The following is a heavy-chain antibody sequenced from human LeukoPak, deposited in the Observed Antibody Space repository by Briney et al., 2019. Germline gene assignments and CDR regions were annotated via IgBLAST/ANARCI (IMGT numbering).Heavy chain of an antibody. Sequence: PGGSLRLSCAASGFTFSSYAMSWVRQAPGKGLEWASAISGSGGSTYYADSVKGRFTISRDNSKNTLYLQMNSLRAEDTAVYYCAHHRYFDWLLPFDYWGQGTLVTVSS. CDR1: GFTFSSYA. V-gene: IGHV3-23*01. CDR3: AHHRYFDWLLPFDY. CDR2: ISGSGGST. D-gene: IGHD3-9*01. J-gene: IGHJ4*02.